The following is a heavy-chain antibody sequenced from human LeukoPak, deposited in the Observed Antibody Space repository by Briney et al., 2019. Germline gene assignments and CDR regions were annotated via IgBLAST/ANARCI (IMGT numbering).Heavy chain of an antibody. V-gene: IGHV4-34*01. J-gene: IGHJ3*02. CDR3: ARLSQIVAFDI. D-gene: IGHD6-6*01. CDR2: INHSGRT. Sequence: SETLSLTCAVYGGSFSGYYWSWIRQPPGKGLEWIGEINHSGRTNYNPSLKSRVTISVDTSKNKFSLKLSSVTAADTAVYYCARLSQIVAFDIWGQGTMVTVSS. CDR1: GGSFSGYY.